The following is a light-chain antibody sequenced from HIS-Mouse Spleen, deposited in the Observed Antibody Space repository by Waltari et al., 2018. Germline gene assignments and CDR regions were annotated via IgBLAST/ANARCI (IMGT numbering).Light chain of an antibody. J-gene: IGLJ1*01. Sequence: SYVLTQPPSVSVAPGKTARITCGGNNIGSKSVHGYQQKPGPAPVLVVYDDSDRPSGIPERFAGSNSGNTATLTISRVEAGDEADYYCQVWDSSSDHYVFGTGTKVTVL. CDR2: DDS. CDR1: NIGSKS. V-gene: IGLV3-21*03. CDR3: QVWDSSSDHYV.